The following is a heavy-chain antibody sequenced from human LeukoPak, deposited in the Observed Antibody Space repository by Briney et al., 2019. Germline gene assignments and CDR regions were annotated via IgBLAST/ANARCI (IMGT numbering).Heavy chain of an antibody. J-gene: IGHJ4*02. CDR3: ARAQWTTVTTGTDY. Sequence: ASVKVSCKASGYTFTSYAMHWVRQAPGQRLEWMGWINAGNGNTKYSQKFQGRVTTTRDTSASTAYMELSSLRSEDTAVYYCARAQWTTVTTGTDYWGQGTLVTVSS. V-gene: IGHV1-3*01. CDR1: GYTFTSYA. CDR2: INAGNGNT. D-gene: IGHD4-17*01.